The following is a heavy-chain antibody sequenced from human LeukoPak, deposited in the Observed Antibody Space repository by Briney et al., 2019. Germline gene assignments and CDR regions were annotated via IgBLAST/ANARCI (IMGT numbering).Heavy chain of an antibody. CDR2: ISSSGSTI. D-gene: IGHD4-17*01. V-gene: IGHV3-48*03. CDR3: ARDGDYAYGMDV. Sequence: GGSLRLSCAASGFIFSSYEMNWVRQAPGKGLEWVSYISSSGSTIYYADSVKGQFTISRDNAKNSLYLQMNSLRAEDTAVYYCARDGDYAYGMDVWGQGATVTVSS. J-gene: IGHJ6*02. CDR1: GFIFSSYE.